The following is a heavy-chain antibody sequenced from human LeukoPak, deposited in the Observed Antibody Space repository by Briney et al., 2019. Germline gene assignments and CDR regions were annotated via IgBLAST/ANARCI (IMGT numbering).Heavy chain of an antibody. J-gene: IGHJ4*02. CDR1: GYTFTSYY. CDR3: ARDKYQYYDSSGDLDY. CDR2: INPSGGST. D-gene: IGHD3-22*01. V-gene: IGHV1-2*02. Sequence: ASVKVSCKASGYTFTSYYMHWVRQAPGQGREWMGIINPSGGSTNYAQKFQGRVTMTRDTSISTAYMELSRLRSDDTAVYYCARDKYQYYDSSGDLDYWGQGTLVTVSS.